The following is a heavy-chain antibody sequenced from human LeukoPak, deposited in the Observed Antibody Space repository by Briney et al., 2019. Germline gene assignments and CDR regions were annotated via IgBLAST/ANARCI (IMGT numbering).Heavy chain of an antibody. CDR3: ARDLLGWELHYFDY. V-gene: IGHV3-74*01. CDR1: RFTFSTYW. Sequence: GGSLRLSCAASRFTFSTYWMHWVRQAPGKGLVWVSRINSDGSSTDYADSVKGRFTISRDNAKNTLYLQMNSLRAEDTAVYYCARDLLGWELHYFDYWGQGTLVTVSS. CDR2: INSDGSST. J-gene: IGHJ4*02. D-gene: IGHD1-26*01.